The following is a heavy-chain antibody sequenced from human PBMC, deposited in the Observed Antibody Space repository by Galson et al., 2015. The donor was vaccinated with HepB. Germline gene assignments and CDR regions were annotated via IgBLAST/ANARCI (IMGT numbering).Heavy chain of an antibody. CDR2: ISYDGSNK. Sequence: SLRLSCAASGFTFSSYGMHWVRQAPGKGLEWVAVISYDGSNKYYADSVKGRFTISRDNSKNTLYLQMNSLRAEDTAVYYCAKAGLAGRWLQFLYWGQGTLVTVPS. CDR1: GFTFSSYG. V-gene: IGHV3-30*18. D-gene: IGHD5-24*01. CDR3: AKAGLAGRWLQFLY. J-gene: IGHJ4*02.